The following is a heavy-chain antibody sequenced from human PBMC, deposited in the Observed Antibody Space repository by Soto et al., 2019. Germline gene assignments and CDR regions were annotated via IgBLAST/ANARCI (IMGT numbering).Heavy chain of an antibody. J-gene: IGHJ6*02. CDR1: GFTFSSYA. D-gene: IGHD6-13*01. CDR2: ISYDGSNK. CDR3: ARGPIAAAGTFIQPLSLEPPDV. Sequence: GGSLRLSCAASGFTFSSYAMHWVRQAPGKGLEWVAVISYDGSNKYYADSVKGRFTISRDNSKNTLYLQMNSLRAEDTAVYYCARGPIAAAGTFIQPLSLEPPDVWGQGTTVTVSS. V-gene: IGHV3-30-3*01.